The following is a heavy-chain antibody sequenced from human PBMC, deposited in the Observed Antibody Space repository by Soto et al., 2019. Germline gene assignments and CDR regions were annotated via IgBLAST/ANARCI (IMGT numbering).Heavy chain of an antibody. CDR1: GGSISSYY. D-gene: IGHD5-12*01. J-gene: IGHJ4*02. CDR2: IYYSGST. CDR3: ARLVATQGAALGY. V-gene: IGHV4-59*08. Sequence: SETLSLTCTVSGGSISSYYWSWIRQPPGKGLEWIGYIYYSGSTNYNPSLKSRVTISVDTSKNQFSLKLSSVTAADTAVYYCARLVATQGAALGYWGQGTLVTVSS.